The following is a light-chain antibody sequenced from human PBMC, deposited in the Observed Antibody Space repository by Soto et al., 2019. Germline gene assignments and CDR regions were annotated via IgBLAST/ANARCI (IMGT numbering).Light chain of an antibody. CDR1: SSDVGGYNY. J-gene: IGLJ1*01. V-gene: IGLV2-14*01. Sequence: QSVLTQPASVSGSPGQSITISCTGTSSDVGGYNYVSWYQQHPGKAPKLMIYEVSNRPSGVSNRFSGPKSGNTASLTISGLQAEDEADYYCSSYTSSSTYVFGNGTKVTVL. CDR3: SSYTSSSTYV. CDR2: EVS.